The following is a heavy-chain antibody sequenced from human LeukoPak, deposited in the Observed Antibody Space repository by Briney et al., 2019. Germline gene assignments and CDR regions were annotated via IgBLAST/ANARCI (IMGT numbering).Heavy chain of an antibody. CDR2: ISYDGSNK. D-gene: IGHD1-26*01. V-gene: IGHV3-30-3*01. CDR3: ARDSGELRPPWVAFDI. Sequence: PGRSLRLSCAASGFTFSSYAMHWVRQAPGKGLEWVAVISYDGSNKYYADSVKGRFTISRDNSKNTLYLQMNSLRAEDTAVYYCARDSGELRPPWVAFDIWGQGTMVTVSS. CDR1: GFTFSSYA. J-gene: IGHJ3*02.